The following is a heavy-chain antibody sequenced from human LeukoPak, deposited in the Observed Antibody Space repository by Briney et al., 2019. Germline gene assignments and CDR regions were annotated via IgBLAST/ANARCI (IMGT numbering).Heavy chain of an antibody. D-gene: IGHD6-13*01. V-gene: IGHV3-30*02. CDR1: GFTFSSYG. CDR2: IRYDGSNK. CDR3: AKDQGSSWYDYYYYYMDV. Sequence: GGSLRLSCAASGFTFSSYGMHWVRQAPGKGLEWVAFIRYDGSNKYYADSVKGRFTISRDNSKNTLYLQMNSLRAEDTAVYYCAKDQGSSWYDYYYYYMDVWGKGTTVTVSS. J-gene: IGHJ6*03.